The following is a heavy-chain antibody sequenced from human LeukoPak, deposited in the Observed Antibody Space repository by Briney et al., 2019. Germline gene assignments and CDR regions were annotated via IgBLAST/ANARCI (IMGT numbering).Heavy chain of an antibody. J-gene: IGHJ4*02. D-gene: IGHD6-19*01. CDR2: IKEDGSAE. Sequence: GGSLRLSCAASGFTFSNYWMGWVRQAPGKGLEWVANIKEDGSAEYYVDSVKGRFTISRDNAKNSLYLRMNSLRAEDTAVYYCYGAVAGDDFDSWGQGTLVTVSS. V-gene: IGHV3-7*01. CDR1: GFTFSNYW. CDR3: YGAVAGDDFDS.